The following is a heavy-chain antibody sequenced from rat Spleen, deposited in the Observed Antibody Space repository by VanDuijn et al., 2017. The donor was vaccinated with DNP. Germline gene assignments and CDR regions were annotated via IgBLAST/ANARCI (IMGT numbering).Heavy chain of an antibody. CDR2: ISNTGYNT. Sequence: EVQLVESGGGLVQPGRSLKLSCAASGFTFRNYGMHWIRQAPTKGLEWVASISNTGYNTYYSDSVKGRFSLSRDNAKSTLYLQMDSLRSEDTATYYCARPASPYCFDYWGQGVMVTVSS. D-gene: IGHD1-4*01. J-gene: IGHJ2*01. CDR3: ARPASPYCFDY. V-gene: IGHV5-19*01. CDR1: GFTFRNYG.